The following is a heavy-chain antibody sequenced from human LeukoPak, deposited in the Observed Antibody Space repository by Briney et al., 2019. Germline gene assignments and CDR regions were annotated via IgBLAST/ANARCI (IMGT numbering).Heavy chain of an antibody. CDR2: IYYSGST. CDR1: GGSISSSSYY. CDR3: ARHRRIVVVIGPDWYFDL. D-gene: IGHD3-22*01. V-gene: IGHV4-39*01. Sequence: NPSETLSLTCTVSGGSISSSSYYWGWIRQPPGKGLEWIGSIYYSGSTYYNPSLKSRVTISVDTSQNKFSRKPSSVNAGETAVYYCARHRRIVVVIGPDWYFDLWGRGTLVTVSS. J-gene: IGHJ2*01.